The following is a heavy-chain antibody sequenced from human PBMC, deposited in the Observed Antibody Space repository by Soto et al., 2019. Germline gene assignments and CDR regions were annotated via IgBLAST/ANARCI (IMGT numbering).Heavy chain of an antibody. D-gene: IGHD3-3*01. Sequence: GGSLRLSCAASGFIFTDYAMTWVRQAPGKGLEWVSVISGSGVSIYYTDSVRGRFTISRDNSKNTLYLQMHSLRPEDTAVYFCVKRPDSSDRSGYPAWGQGTLVTVSS. V-gene: IGHV3-23*01. J-gene: IGHJ5*02. CDR3: VKRPDSSDRSGYPA. CDR2: ISGSGVSI. CDR1: GFIFTDYA.